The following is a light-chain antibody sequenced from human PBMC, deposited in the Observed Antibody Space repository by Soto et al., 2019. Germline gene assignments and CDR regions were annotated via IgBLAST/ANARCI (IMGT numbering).Light chain of an antibody. Sequence: DIQMTQSPSTLSASVGDRVTITCRASQSIKNWLAWYQQKPGEAPKLLIYKASTLESGVPSRFSGSGSGTEFTLTISCLQPDDVATYYCQQTYSTPWTFGQGTRWIS. CDR3: QQTYSTPWT. CDR2: KAS. J-gene: IGKJ1*01. CDR1: QSIKNW. V-gene: IGKV1-5*03.